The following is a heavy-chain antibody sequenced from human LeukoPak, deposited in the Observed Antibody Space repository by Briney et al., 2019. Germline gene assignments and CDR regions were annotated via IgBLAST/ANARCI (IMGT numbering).Heavy chain of an antibody. CDR1: GYTFTAYY. V-gene: IGHV1-2*02. CDR3: ARGVVVTDAFDI. D-gene: IGHD2-21*02. J-gene: IGHJ3*02. Sequence: ASVKVSCKASGYTFTAYYMHWLRQAPGQGLEWMGWINPNSGGTKYAQKFQGRVTMTRDTSISTAYMEVSRLRSDDTAVYYCARGVVVTDAFDIWGQGTMVTVSS. CDR2: INPNSGGT.